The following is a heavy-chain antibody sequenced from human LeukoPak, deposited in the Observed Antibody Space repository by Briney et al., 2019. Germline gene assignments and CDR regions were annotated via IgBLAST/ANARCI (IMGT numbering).Heavy chain of an antibody. CDR3: ARGEYYYDSSGAEGP. D-gene: IGHD3-22*01. J-gene: IGHJ5*02. CDR2: IYYSGST. CDR1: GGSISSGGYY. V-gene: IGHV4-31*03. Sequence: SETLSLTCTVSGGSISSGGYYWSWIRQHPGKGLEWIGYIYYSGSTYYNPSLKSRVTISVDTSKNQFSLKLSSVTAADTAVYYCARGEYYYDSSGAEGPWGQGTLVTVSS.